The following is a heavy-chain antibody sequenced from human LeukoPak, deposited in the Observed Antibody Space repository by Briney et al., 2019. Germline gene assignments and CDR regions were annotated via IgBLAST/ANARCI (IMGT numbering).Heavy chain of an antibody. CDR1: GGTFSNYA. D-gene: IGHD4-11*01. Sequence: GASVKVSFKASGGTFSNYAISWVRQAPGQGLEWMGRIIPMFGTTNYAQNFQGRVTITTDESTSTAYMEVSSLRIEDTAAYYCASVTVTTWAPDGHMDVWGKGTTVTVSS. CDR3: ASVTVTTWAPDGHMDV. CDR2: IIPMFGTT. J-gene: IGHJ6*03. V-gene: IGHV1-69*05.